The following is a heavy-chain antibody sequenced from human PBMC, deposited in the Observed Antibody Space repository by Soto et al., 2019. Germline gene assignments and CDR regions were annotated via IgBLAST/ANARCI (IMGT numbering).Heavy chain of an antibody. V-gene: IGHV3-49*03. J-gene: IGHJ4*02. D-gene: IGHD2-15*01. CDR1: GFTFGDYA. Sequence: GGSLRLSCTASGFTFGDYAMSWFRQAPGKGLEWVGFIRSKAYGGTTEYAASVKGRFTISRDDSKSIAYLQMNSLKTEDTAVYYCTREVNCSGGSCYLLFDYWGQGTLVTVSS. CDR3: TREVNCSGGSCYLLFDY. CDR2: IRSKAYGGTT.